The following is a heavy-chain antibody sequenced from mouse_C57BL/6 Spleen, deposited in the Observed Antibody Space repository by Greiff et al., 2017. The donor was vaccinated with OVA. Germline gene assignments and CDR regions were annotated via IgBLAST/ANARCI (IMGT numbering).Heavy chain of an antibody. CDR1: GYTFTDYY. D-gene: IGHD2-5*01. CDR3: ARRGYSNYGGDWFAY. V-gene: IGHV1-75*01. J-gene: IGHJ3*01. CDR2: IFPGSGST. Sequence: QVQLKQSGPELVKPGASVKISCKASGYTFTDYYINWVKQRPGQGLEWIGWIFPGSGSTYYNEKFKGKATLTVDKSSSTAYMLLSSLTSEDSAVYFCARRGYSNYGGDWFAYWGQGTLVTVSA.